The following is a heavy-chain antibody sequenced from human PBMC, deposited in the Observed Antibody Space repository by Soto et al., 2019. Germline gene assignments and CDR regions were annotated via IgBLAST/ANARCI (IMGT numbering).Heavy chain of an antibody. CDR1: GGSISSGGYY. J-gene: IGHJ4*02. CDR3: ARGLTGTTYDPYFDY. CDR2: IYYSGST. Sequence: QVQLQESGPGLVKPSQTLSLTCTVSGGSISSGGYYWSWIRQHPGKGLEWIGYIYYSGSTYYNPSLKSRVTISVDTSKNQFCLKLSSVTAADTAVYYCARGLTGTTYDPYFDYWGQGTLVTVSS. D-gene: IGHD1-7*01. V-gene: IGHV4-31*03.